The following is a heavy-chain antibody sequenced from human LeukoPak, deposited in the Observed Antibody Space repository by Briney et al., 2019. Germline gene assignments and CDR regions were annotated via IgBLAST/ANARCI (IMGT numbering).Heavy chain of an antibody. CDR1: GGSISSYY. D-gene: IGHD3-10*01. CDR2: IYYSGST. J-gene: IGHJ4*02. Sequence: SETLSLTCTVSGGSISSYYWSWIRQPPGKGLEWIGYIYYSGSTNYNPSLKSRVTMSVDTSKNQFSLKLSSVTAADTAVYYCARQRMVRGVIDYWGQGTLVTVSS. CDR3: ARQRMVRGVIDY. V-gene: IGHV4-59*08.